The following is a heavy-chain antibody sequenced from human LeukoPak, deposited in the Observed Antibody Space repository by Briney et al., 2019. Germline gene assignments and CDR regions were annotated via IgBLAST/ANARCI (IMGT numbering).Heavy chain of an antibody. Sequence: GRSLRLSCAASGFTFSSYAMHWVRQAPGKGLEWVAVISYDGSNKYYADSVKGRFTISRDNSKNTLYLQMNSLRAEDTAVYYCARSPRVGDGYSNWGQGTLVTVSS. V-gene: IGHV3-30-3*01. CDR2: ISYDGSNK. D-gene: IGHD5-24*01. CDR3: ARSPRVGDGYSN. CDR1: GFTFSSYA. J-gene: IGHJ4*02.